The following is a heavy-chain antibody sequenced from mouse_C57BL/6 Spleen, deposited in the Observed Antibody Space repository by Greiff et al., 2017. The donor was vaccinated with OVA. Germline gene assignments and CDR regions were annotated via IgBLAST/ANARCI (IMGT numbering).Heavy chain of an antibody. CDR2: ISDGGSYT. Sequence: EVKLMESGGGLVKPGGSLKLSCAASGFTFSSYAMSWVRQTPEKRLEWVATISDGGSYTYYPDNVKGRFTISRDTANNNLYLQMSHLKSEDTAIYYCARVSYDFVAYFDVWGTGTTVTVSS. CDR3: ARVSYDFVAYFDV. D-gene: IGHD2-4*01. V-gene: IGHV5-4*03. CDR1: GFTFSSYA. J-gene: IGHJ1*03.